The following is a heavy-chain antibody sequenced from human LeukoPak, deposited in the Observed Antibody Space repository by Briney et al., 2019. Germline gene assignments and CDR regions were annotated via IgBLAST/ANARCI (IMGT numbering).Heavy chain of an antibody. CDR2: IYYSGST. CDR1: GGSISSGGYY. CDR3: SLVEAHTFDI. J-gene: IGHJ3*02. D-gene: IGHD6-6*01. Sequence: SQTLPLTCTVSGGSISSGGYYWSWIRQHPGKGLEWIGYIYYSGSTYYNPSLKSRVTISVDTSKNQFSLKLSSVTAADTAVYYCSLVEAHTFDIWGQGTMVTVSS. V-gene: IGHV4-31*03.